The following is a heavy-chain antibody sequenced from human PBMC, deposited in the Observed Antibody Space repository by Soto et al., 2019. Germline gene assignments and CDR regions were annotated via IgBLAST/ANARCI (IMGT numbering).Heavy chain of an antibody. V-gene: IGHV3-23*01. J-gene: IGHJ6*02. CDR2: ISGSGGST. D-gene: IGHD6-6*01. Sequence: GGSLSLSCAASGFTFSSYAMSWVRQAPGKGLEWVSAISGSGGSTYYADSVKGRFTISRDNSKNTLYLQMNSLRAEDTAVYYCAKDHIAARPWEPHYMDVWGQGTTVTVSS. CDR3: AKDHIAARPWEPHYMDV. CDR1: GFTFSSYA.